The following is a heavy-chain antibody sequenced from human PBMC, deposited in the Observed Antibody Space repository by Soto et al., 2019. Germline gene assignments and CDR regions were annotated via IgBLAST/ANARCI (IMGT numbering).Heavy chain of an antibody. CDR2: ISYDGSNK. Sequence: GGSLRLSCAASGFTFSSYAMHWVRQAPGKGLEWVAVISYDGSNKYYADSVKGRFTISRDNSKNTLYPQMNSLRAEDTAVYYCARENGYSYGYVPYYYYGMDVWGQGTTVTVSS. J-gene: IGHJ6*02. V-gene: IGHV3-30-3*01. CDR1: GFTFSSYA. D-gene: IGHD5-18*01. CDR3: ARENGYSYGYVPYYYYGMDV.